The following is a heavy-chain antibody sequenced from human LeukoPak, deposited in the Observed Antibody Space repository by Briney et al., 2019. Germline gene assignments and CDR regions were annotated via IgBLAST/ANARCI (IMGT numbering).Heavy chain of an antibody. V-gene: IGHV4-38-2*02. CDR1: GDSISSRYF. J-gene: IGHJ6*03. Sequence: PSETLSLTCSVSGDSISSRYFWAWIRQPPGKGLEWMGSIYHGGTTYNNPSLRSRVTISLDTSKNQISLHLTSVTAADTAVYYCARETDYNYYMDVWGKGTTVSVSS. CDR3: ARETDYNYYMDV. CDR2: IYHGGTT.